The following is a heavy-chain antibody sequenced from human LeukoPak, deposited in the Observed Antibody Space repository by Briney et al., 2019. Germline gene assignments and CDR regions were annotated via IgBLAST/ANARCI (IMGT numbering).Heavy chain of an antibody. CDR1: GAPISSGSYY. CDR3: ARLDSTSYYYYYLDV. J-gene: IGHJ6*03. Sequence: SETLSLTCTVSGAPISSGSYYWNWIRQSAGKGLEWIGRIYTSGNTNYNPSLKGRVTISLDTSKNQFSLSLTSVTAADTAVYYCARLDSTSYYYYYLDVWGQGTTVTVSS. D-gene: IGHD6-6*01. V-gene: IGHV4-61*02. CDR2: IYTSGNT.